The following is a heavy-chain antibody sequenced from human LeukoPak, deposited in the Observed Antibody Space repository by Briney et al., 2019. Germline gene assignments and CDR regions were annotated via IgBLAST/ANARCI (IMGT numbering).Heavy chain of an antibody. V-gene: IGHV4-4*07. CDR3: ARDRDKDHSDNWFDP. J-gene: IGHJ5*02. CDR1: GGSISSYY. D-gene: IGHD2-15*01. Sequence: PSETLSLTCTVSGGSISSYYWSWIRQPAGKGLEWIGRIYTSGSTNYNPSLKSRVTMSVDTSKNQFSLKLSSVTAADTAVYHCARDRDKDHSDNWFDPWGQGTLVTVSS. CDR2: IYTSGST.